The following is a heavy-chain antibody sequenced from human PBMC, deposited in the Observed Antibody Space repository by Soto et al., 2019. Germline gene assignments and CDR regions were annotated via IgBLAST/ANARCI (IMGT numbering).Heavy chain of an antibody. CDR3: AKDGRGSGSHYNSFGY. Sequence: EVQLVESGGGLIQPGGSLKLSCAASGFTVGNNYMSWVRQAPGEGLEWVSLIYSTGTTKYADSLKGRFTVSSDNAKNTLYLQMNSRRAEDTAVYYCAKDGRGSGSHYNSFGYWGQGTLVTVSS. V-gene: IGHV3-53*01. D-gene: IGHD3-10*01. CDR2: IYSTGTT. J-gene: IGHJ4*02. CDR1: GFTVGNNY.